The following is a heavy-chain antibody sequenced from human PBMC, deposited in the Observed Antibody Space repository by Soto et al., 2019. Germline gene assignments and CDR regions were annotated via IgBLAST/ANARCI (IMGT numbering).Heavy chain of an antibody. V-gene: IGHV4-30-4*01. J-gene: IGHJ6*02. CDR2: IYYSGST. Sequence: SETLSLTCTVSGGSLSSGDYYWSWIRQPPGKGLEWIGYIYYSGSTYYNPSLKSRVTISVDTSKNQFSLKLSSVTAADTAVYYCARDRYSSSWDYYYGMDVWGQGTTVTVSS. CDR1: GGSLSSGDYY. CDR3: ARDRYSSSWDYYYGMDV. D-gene: IGHD6-13*01.